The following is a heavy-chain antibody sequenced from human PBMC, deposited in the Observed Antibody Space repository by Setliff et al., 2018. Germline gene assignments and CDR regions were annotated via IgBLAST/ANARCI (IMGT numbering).Heavy chain of an antibody. D-gene: IGHD4-17*01. CDR3: VKDRVPDGVWDFDF. J-gene: IGHJ4*02. CDR1: GYNFGTYS. Sequence: GGSLRLSCVGSGYNFGTYSMTWVRQVPGKGLQWVAGIYHNGGGIFYADSVKGRFTISRDNSRNTLYLQMNGLRVEDTALYYCVKDRVPDGVWDFDFWGQGTLVTVSS. CDR2: IYHNGGGI. V-gene: IGHV3-23*01.